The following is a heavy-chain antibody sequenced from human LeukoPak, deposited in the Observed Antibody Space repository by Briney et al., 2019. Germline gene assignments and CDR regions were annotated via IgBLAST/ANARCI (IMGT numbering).Heavy chain of an antibody. Sequence: SETLSLTCTVSGGSISSYYWSWIRQPAGKGLEWIGRIYTSGSTNYNPSLKSRVTMSVDTSKNQFSLKLSSVTAADTAVYYCARLTYWNYGDYYYMDVWGKGTTVTVSS. CDR1: GGSISSYY. CDR3: ARLTYWNYGDYYYMDV. V-gene: IGHV4-4*07. J-gene: IGHJ6*03. CDR2: IYTSGST. D-gene: IGHD1-7*01.